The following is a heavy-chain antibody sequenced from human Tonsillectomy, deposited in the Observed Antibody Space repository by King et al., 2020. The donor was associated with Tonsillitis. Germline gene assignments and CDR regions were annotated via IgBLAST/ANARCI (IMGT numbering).Heavy chain of an antibody. CDR2: INPSGGSS. V-gene: IGHV1-46*01. Sequence: VQLVESGAEVKKPGASVKVSCKASEYTFTSYYIHWVRQAPGQGLEWMGIINPSGGSSNYAQKFQGRVTMTTDTSTSTVYMDLSSLRSEDTAVYYCARGPALRFCPQGAWLDPWGQGTLVTVSS. D-gene: IGHD3-3*01. CDR1: EYTFTSYY. CDR3: ARGPALRFCPQGAWLDP. J-gene: IGHJ5*02.